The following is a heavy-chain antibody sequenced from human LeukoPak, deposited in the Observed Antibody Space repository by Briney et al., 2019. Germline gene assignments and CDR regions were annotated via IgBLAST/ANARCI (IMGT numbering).Heavy chain of an antibody. Sequence: KSGGSLRLSCVASGFSFNNYAMNWVRQAPGKGLEWVSSISSSSSYIYYADSVKGRFTISRDNAKNSLYLQMNSLRAEDTAVYYCARGPLSRGVIAFDIWGQGTMVTVSS. J-gene: IGHJ3*02. D-gene: IGHD2-15*01. V-gene: IGHV3-21*01. CDR1: GFSFNNYA. CDR3: ARGPLSRGVIAFDI. CDR2: ISSSSSYI.